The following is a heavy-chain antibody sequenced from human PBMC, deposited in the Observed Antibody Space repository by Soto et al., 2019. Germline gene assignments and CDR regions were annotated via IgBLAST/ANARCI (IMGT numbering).Heavy chain of an antibody. J-gene: IGHJ4*02. Sequence: QVQLVESGGGVVQPGRSLRLSCAVSGFTFSRSGMHWVRQAPGKGLEWLAVIWDDGNKKYYADSVKGRFTISRDNSKHTLYLQMNSLRAEDTAVYYCACGIVVGADFDYWGQGTLVTVSS. CDR1: GFTFSRSG. CDR2: IWDDGNKK. V-gene: IGHV3-33*01. CDR3: ACGIVVGADFDY. D-gene: IGHD2-15*01.